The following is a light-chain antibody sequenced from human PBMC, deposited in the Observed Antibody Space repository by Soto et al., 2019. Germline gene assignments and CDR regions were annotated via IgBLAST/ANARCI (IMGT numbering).Light chain of an antibody. Sequence: EIVMTQSPATLSVSPGPRVTLSCRASHYLSSHLVWYQQKAGQAPRLLIYGASTRATGVPSRFRGSGSGTEFTLTISSLPSEDIAVYYCQQADSYPRTFGPGTKVEI. CDR2: GAS. CDR1: HYLSSH. CDR3: QQADSYPRT. V-gene: IGKV3-15*01. J-gene: IGKJ1*01.